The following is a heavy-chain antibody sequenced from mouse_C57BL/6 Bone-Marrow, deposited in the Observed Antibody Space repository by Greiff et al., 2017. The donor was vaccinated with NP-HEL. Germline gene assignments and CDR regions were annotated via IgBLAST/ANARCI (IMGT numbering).Heavy chain of an antibody. V-gene: IGHV6-3*01. D-gene: IGHD1-1*01. CDR2: IRLKSDNYAT. CDR1: GFTFSNYW. CDR3: TEDYGSSYYAMDY. J-gene: IGHJ4*01. Sequence: EVMLVESGGGLVQPGGSMKLSCVASGFTFSNYWMNWVRQSPEKGLEWVAQIRLKSDNYATHYAESVKGRFTISRDDSKCSVYLQMNNLRAEDTGIYYCTEDYGSSYYAMDYWGQGTSVTVSS.